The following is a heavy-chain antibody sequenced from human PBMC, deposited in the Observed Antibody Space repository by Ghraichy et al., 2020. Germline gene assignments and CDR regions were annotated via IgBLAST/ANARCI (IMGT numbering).Heavy chain of an antibody. CDR3: VRQTTVVTPTKYHFDY. CDR1: GGSIGSSSYY. J-gene: IGHJ4*02. D-gene: IGHD4-23*01. V-gene: IGHV4-39*01. Sequence: SETLSLTCTVSGGSIGSSSYYWGWIRQPPGKGLEWIGTIYYTGSTYYNPSLKSRVTISVDASKNQFSLKLTSVTAADTAVYYCVRQTTVVTPTKYHFDYWGQGTLVTVSS. CDR2: IYYTGST.